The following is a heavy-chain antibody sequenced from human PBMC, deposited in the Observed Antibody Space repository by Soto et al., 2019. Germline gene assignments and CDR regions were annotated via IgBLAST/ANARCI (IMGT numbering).Heavy chain of an antibody. CDR2: INPSGGST. V-gene: IGHV1-46*01. CDR1: GYTFTSYY. CDR3: ARDRQPPSGYSNTYGMDV. J-gene: IGHJ6*02. D-gene: IGHD6-13*01. Sequence: ASVKVSCKASGYTFTSYYMHWVRQAPGQGLEWRGIINPSGGSTSYAQKFQGRVTMTRDTSTSTVYMELSSLRSEDTAVYYCARDRQPPSGYSNTYGMDVWGQGTTVTVSS.